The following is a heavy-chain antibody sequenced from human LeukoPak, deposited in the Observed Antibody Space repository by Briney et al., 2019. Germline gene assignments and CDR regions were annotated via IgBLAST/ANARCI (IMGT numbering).Heavy chain of an antibody. D-gene: IGHD6-19*01. J-gene: IGHJ4*02. CDR1: GGSFTPNY. Sequence: SETLSLTCPVYGGSFTPNYYTWILQPAGKGLEWIGEIDHTGSTNYNPSLKSRVTISVDTSLRVNSVTAADTAVYYCAKSHDPIRSGWYLLYWGQGTLVTISS. V-gene: IGHV4-34*01. CDR3: AKSHDPIRSGWYLLY. CDR2: IDHTGST.